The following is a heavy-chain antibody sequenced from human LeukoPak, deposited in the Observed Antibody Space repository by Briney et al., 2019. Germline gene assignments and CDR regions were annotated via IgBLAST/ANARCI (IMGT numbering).Heavy chain of an antibody. CDR2: INPNSGGT. CDR3: ARVSGQWLVIEYFQH. D-gene: IGHD6-19*01. Sequence: GASVKVSCKASAYTFTGYYMHWVRQAPGQGLEWMGWINPNSGGTNYAQKFQGRVTMTRDTSISTAYMELSRLRSDDTAVYYCARVSGQWLVIEYFQHWGQGTLVTVSS. J-gene: IGHJ1*01. CDR1: AYTFTGYY. V-gene: IGHV1-2*02.